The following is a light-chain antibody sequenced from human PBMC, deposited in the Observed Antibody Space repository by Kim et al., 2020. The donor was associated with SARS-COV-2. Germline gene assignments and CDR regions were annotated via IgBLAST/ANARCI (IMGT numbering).Light chain of an antibody. CDR2: AAS. V-gene: IGKV1-27*01. CDR3: QNDNSGPPIT. J-gene: IGKJ5*01. CDR1: QGISDH. Sequence: DIQMTQSPSSLSASVGDRVTITCRASQGISDHLAWYQHKLGKAPNLLIYAASTLQSGVPSRFSGIGSGTDFTLTISSLQPEDVATYYCQNDNSGPPITFGQGTRLEIK.